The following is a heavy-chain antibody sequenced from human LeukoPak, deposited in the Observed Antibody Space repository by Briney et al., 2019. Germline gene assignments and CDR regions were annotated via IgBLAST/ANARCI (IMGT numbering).Heavy chain of an antibody. D-gene: IGHD6-13*01. CDR2: INPNSGGT. V-gene: IGHV1-2*02. CDR1: GYTFTGYY. Sequence: ASVKVSCKAPGYTFTGYYMHWVRQAPGHGLEWMGWINPNSGGTNYAQKFQGRVTMTRDTSISTAYMELSRLRSDDTAVYYCASGAAAGTRDSGYWGQGTLVSVSS. CDR3: ASGAAAGTRDSGY. J-gene: IGHJ4*02.